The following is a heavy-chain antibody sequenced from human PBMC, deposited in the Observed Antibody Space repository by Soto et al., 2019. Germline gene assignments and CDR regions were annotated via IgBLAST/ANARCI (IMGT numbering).Heavy chain of an antibody. D-gene: IGHD3-9*01. CDR1: GFTFSSYD. J-gene: IGHJ2*01. V-gene: IGHV3-13*01. CDR3: VRALDRDRWYFDL. Sequence: GGSLRLSCAASGFTFSSYDMHWVRQATGKGLEWVSAIGTAGDTYYPGSVKGRFTISREHAKNSLYLQMNSRQGGDTAVYYFVRALDRDRWYFDLWGRGTLVTVSS. CDR2: IGTAGDT.